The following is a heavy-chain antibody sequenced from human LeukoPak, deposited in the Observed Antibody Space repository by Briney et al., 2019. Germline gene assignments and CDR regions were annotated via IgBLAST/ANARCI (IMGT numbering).Heavy chain of an antibody. D-gene: IGHD3-3*01. CDR1: GGSISSSSYY. CDR3: ARIQPFESDYDFRSGYHVEAFDI. CDR2: IYYSGST. V-gene: IGHV4-39*07. J-gene: IGHJ3*02. Sequence: SETLSLTRTVSGGSISSSSYYWGWIRQPPGKGLEWIGSIYYSGSTYYNPSLKSRVTISVDTSKNQFSLKLSSVTAADTAVYYCARIQPFESDYDFRSGYHVEAFDIWGQGTMVTVSS.